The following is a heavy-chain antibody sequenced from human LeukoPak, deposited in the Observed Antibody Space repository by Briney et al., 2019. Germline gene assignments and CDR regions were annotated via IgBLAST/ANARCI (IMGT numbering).Heavy chain of an antibody. D-gene: IGHD5-18*01. J-gene: IGHJ4*02. Sequence: PSQTLSLTCTVSGGSISSGDYYWNWTRQPPGKGLEWIGYIYYSGSTYYNPSLKSRVTISLDTSKNQFSLKLSSVTAADTAVYYCARDPRSYGKYYFDYWGQGTLVTVSS. CDR3: ARDPRSYGKYYFDY. V-gene: IGHV4-30-4*01. CDR1: GGSISSGDYY. CDR2: IYYSGST.